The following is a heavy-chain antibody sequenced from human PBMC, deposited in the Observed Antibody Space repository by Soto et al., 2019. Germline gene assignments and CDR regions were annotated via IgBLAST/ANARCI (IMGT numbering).Heavy chain of an antibody. Sequence: QVQLQESGPGLVKPSQTLSLTCTVSGGSISSGGYYWSWIRQHPGKGLEWIGYIYYSGSTYYNPSFKSRVTISVDTSKNQFSLKLSSVTAADTAVYYCARAGSEYGDSVLLFDYWGQGTLVTVSS. CDR2: IYYSGST. CDR3: ARAGSEYGDSVLLFDY. V-gene: IGHV4-31*03. D-gene: IGHD4-17*01. CDR1: GGSISSGGYY. J-gene: IGHJ4*02.